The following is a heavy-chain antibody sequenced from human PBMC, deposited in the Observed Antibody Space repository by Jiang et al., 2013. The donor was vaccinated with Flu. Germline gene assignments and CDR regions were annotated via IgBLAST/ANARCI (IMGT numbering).Heavy chain of an antibody. J-gene: IGHJ3*02. CDR3: ARQSPSWARNKKDDAFDI. CDR1: GGSISSYY. D-gene: IGHD1-14*01. Sequence: LLKPSETLSLTCTVSGGSISSYYWSWIRQPAGKGLEWIGRIYTSGSTNYNPSLKSRVTISVDTSKNQFSLKLSSVTAADTAVYYCARQSPSWARNKKDDAFDIWGQGTMVTVSS. CDR2: IYTSGST. V-gene: IGHV4-4*07.